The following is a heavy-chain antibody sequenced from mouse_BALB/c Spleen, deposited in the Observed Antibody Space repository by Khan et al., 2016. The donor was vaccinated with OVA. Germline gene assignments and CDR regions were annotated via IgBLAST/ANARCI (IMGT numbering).Heavy chain of an antibody. CDR1: GYTFTSYW. D-gene: IGHD2-1*01. CDR2: IFPGTGTT. Sequence: QVQLQQSGAELVKPGASVKLSCKTSGYTFTSYWIQWVKQRPGQGLGWIGQIFPGTGTTYYNENFKGKATLTVDTSSNTAYMQFSSLTSEDSAVYFCARGYFGSYEFDYWGQATLVTGSP. J-gene: IGHJ3*01. CDR3: ARGYFGSYEFDY. V-gene: IGHV1S132*01.